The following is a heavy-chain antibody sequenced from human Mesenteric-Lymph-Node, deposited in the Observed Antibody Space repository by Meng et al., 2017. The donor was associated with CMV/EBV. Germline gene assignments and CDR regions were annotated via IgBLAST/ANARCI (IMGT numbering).Heavy chain of an antibody. V-gene: IGHV5-51*01. CDR1: GYSFATYW. J-gene: IGHJ4*02. CDR3: ARQGSSGWDRIDY. D-gene: IGHD6-19*01. Sequence: GGSLRLSCKGSGYSFATYWIGWVRQMPGKGLEWMGIIYPGDSDTRYSPSFQGQVTISADKSISTAYLQWSSLKASDTAMYYCARQGSSGWDRIDYWGQGTLVTVSS. CDR2: IYPGDSDT.